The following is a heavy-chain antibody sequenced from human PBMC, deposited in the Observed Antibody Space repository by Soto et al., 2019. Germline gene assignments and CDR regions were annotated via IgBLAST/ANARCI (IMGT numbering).Heavy chain of an antibody. CDR1: GGSISRYY. CDR3: ARHFGYGDYNFDY. J-gene: IGHJ4*02. CDR2: IYYSGST. Sequence: SETLSLTCTVSGGSISRYYWSWIRQPPGKGLEWIGYIYYSGSTNYNPSLKSRVTISVDTSKNQFSLKLSSVTAADTAVYYCARHFGYGDYNFDYWGQGTLVTVSS. D-gene: IGHD4-17*01. V-gene: IGHV4-59*08.